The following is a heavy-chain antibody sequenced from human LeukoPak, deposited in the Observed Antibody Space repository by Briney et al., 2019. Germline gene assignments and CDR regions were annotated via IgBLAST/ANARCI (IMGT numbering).Heavy chain of an antibody. J-gene: IGHJ4*02. CDR1: GFTFSSYS. Sequence: GGSLRLSCAASGFTFSSYSMNWVRQAPGKGLEWVSYISSSSSTIYYADSVKGRFTISRDNAKNSLYLQMNSLRAEDTAVYYCARDNYGSGSYGIEGMDYWGQGTLVTVSS. CDR3: ARDNYGSGSYGIEGMDY. CDR2: ISSSSSTI. D-gene: IGHD3-10*01. V-gene: IGHV3-48*01.